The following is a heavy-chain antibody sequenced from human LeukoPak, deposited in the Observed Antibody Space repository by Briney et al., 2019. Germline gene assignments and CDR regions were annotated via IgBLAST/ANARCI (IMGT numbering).Heavy chain of an antibody. J-gene: IGHJ3*02. CDR1: GFTVSSNY. D-gene: IGHD5-12*01. CDR3: AREWLQFAFDI. CDR2: IYSGGST. V-gene: IGHV3-66*01. Sequence: GGSLRLSCAASGFTVSSNYMSWVCQAPGKGLEWVSVIYSGGSTYYADSVKGRFTISRDNSKNTLYLQMNSLRAEDTAVYYCAREWLQFAFDIWGQGTMVTVSS.